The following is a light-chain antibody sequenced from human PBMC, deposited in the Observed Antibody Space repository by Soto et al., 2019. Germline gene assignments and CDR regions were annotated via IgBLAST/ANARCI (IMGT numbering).Light chain of an antibody. CDR3: QQRSNWPPYT. CDR2: DAS. V-gene: IGKV3-11*01. Sequence: EIVLTQSPATLSLSPGERATLSCRASQSVSNYLAWYQQKPGQAPRLLIYDASNRVTGIPARFSGSGSGTDFTLIISSLEPEDCAVYYCQQRSNWPPYTFAQGTKVEIK. CDR1: QSVSNY. J-gene: IGKJ2*01.